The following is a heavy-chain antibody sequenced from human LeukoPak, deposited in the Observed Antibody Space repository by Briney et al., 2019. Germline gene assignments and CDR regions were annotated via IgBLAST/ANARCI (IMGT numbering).Heavy chain of an antibody. CDR2: VYTSGIT. CDR3: ARHNGFDRGYYYYMDV. J-gene: IGHJ6*03. CDR1: GGLINSYY. Sequence: SETLSLTCTVSGGLINSYYWSWIRQPAGKGLEWIGRVYTSGITNYNPSLKSRITMSVDTSKNQFSLKLTSVTAADTAVYYCARHNGFDRGYYYYMDVWGKGTTVTVSS. D-gene: IGHD3-9*01. V-gene: IGHV4-4*07.